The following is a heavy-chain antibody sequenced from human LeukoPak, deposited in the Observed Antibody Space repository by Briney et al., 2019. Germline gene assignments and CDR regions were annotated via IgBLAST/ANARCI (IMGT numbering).Heavy chain of an antibody. CDR2: IYYSGST. J-gene: IGHJ4*02. CDR3: ATTSAVGTLGY. CDR1: GGSISSSSSS. D-gene: IGHD6-13*01. V-gene: IGHV4-39*01. Sequence: SETLSLTCTVSGGSISSSSSSWGWIRQPPGKGLEWIGNIYYSGSTYYNPSLKSRVTISVDTSKNQFSLKLTSVTAADTAVYYCATTSAVGTLGYWGQGTLVTVSS.